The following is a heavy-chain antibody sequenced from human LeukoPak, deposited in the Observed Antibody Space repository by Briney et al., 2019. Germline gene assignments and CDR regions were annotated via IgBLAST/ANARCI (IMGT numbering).Heavy chain of an antibody. CDR1: GYTFTGYY. CDR3: ARARETYYYGSGSTSNYYMDV. Sequence: ASVKVSCKASGYTFTGYYMHWVRQAPGQGLEWMGCINPNSGGTNYAQKLQGRVTMTRDTSISTDYMELSRLRSDDTAVYYCARARETYYYGSGSTSNYYMDVWGKGTTVTISS. V-gene: IGHV1-2*02. CDR2: INPNSGGT. D-gene: IGHD3-10*01. J-gene: IGHJ6*03.